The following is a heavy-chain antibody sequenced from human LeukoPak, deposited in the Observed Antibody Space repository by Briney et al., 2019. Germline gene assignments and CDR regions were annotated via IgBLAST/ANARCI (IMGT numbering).Heavy chain of an antibody. Sequence: ASVKDSREPSLYTLTSYTMYSVRPAPGEGVEWVGCINIKTGNPKNTQGFRGRFVLSLDTSVSTAYLQIRKLKAQDTAVYYCARDGRLLSFGELFSYFDYWGQGTLVTVSS. D-gene: IGHD3-10*01. CDR1: LYTLTSYT. J-gene: IGHJ4*02. CDR2: INIKTGNP. V-gene: IGHV7-4-1*02. CDR3: ARDGRLLSFGELFSYFDY.